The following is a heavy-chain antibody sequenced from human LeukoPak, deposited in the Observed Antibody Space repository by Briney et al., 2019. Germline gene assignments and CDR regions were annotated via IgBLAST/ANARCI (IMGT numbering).Heavy chain of an antibody. D-gene: IGHD5-12*01. CDR2: LSTSGDGT. CDR3: ARLSGYDPFDY. CDR1: GFTFTRYA. V-gene: IGHV3-23*01. J-gene: IGHJ4*02. Sequence: WGSLTLSRAASGFTFTRYAMSWVCQAPGKGLEWVSSLSTSGDGTYYADSVKGRFTISRDNSKNTLYLQMNSLRAEDTAVYYCARLSGYDPFDYWGQGTLVTVSS.